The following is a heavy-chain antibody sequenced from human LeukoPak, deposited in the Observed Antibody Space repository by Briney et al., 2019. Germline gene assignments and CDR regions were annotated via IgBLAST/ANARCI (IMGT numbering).Heavy chain of an antibody. D-gene: IGHD3-22*01. J-gene: IGHJ3*01. Sequence: PSETLSLTCTVSGGSISSYYWSWIRQPPGKGLEWIGYIYYSGSTNYNPSLKSRVTISVHTSKNQFSLKLSSVTAADTAVYYCARDYYDSSAMVWGQGTMVTVSS. CDR1: GGSISSYY. CDR2: IYYSGST. CDR3: ARDYYDSSAMV. V-gene: IGHV4-59*01.